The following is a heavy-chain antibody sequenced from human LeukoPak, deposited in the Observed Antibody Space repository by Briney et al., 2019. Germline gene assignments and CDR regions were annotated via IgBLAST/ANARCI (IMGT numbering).Heavy chain of an antibody. CDR3: ARGAGWYYYDSSGPNWFDP. D-gene: IGHD3-22*01. Sequence: PGGSLRLSCAASGFTFSSYSMNWVRQAPGKGLEWVSSISSSSSYIYYADSVKGRFTISRDNAKNSLYLQMNSLRAEDTAVYYCARGAGWYYYDSSGPNWFDPWGQGTLVTVSS. CDR2: ISSSSSYI. CDR1: GFTFSSYS. V-gene: IGHV3-21*01. J-gene: IGHJ5*02.